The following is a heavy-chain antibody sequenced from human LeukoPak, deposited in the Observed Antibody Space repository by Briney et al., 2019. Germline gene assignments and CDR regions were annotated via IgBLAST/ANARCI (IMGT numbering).Heavy chain of an antibody. V-gene: IGHV3-15*01. CDR3: TADYGGAFDI. J-gene: IGHJ3*02. Sequence: GGSLRLSCAASGFTFSNAWMSRVRQAPGKGLEWVGRIKSKTDGGTTDYAAPVKGRFTISRDDSKNTLYLQMNSLKTEDAAVYYCTADYGGAFDIWGQGTMVTVSS. CDR2: IKSKTDGGTT. D-gene: IGHD4-23*01. CDR1: GFTFSNAW.